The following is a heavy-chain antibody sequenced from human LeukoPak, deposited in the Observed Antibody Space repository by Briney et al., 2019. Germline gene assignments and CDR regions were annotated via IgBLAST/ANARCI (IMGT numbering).Heavy chain of an antibody. V-gene: IGHV1-69*13. J-gene: IGHJ4*02. CDR3: ARGVVGATTGAYSFDY. CDR1: GGTFSSYA. Sequence: ASVKVSCKASGGTFSSYAISWVRQAPGQGLEWMGGIIPIFGTANYAQKFQGRVTITADESASTAYMELSSLRSEDTAVYYCARGVVGATTGAYSFDYWGRGTLVTVSS. CDR2: IIPIFGTA. D-gene: IGHD1-26*01.